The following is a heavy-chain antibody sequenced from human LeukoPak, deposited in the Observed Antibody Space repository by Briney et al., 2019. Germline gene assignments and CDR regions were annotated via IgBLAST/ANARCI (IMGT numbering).Heavy chain of an antibody. CDR1: GFTFSSYN. CDR2: ISSSGTTI. J-gene: IGHJ4*02. D-gene: IGHD3-22*01. V-gene: IGHV3-48*01. CDR3: ARNGFESSGYYEIDS. Sequence: PGGSLRLSCAAFGFTFSSYNMNWVRQAPGKGLGWVSYISSSGTTIYYADSVKGRFTISRDNAENSLFLQMNSLRAEDTAVYYCARNGFESSGYYEIDSWGQGTLVTVSS.